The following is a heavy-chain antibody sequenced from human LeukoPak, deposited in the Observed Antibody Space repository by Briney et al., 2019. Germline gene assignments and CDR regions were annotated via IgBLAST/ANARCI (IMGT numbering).Heavy chain of an antibody. D-gene: IGHD3-16*02. Sequence: PGGSLRRSCAASGFTFSGSAMHWVRQASGKGLEWVGRIRSKANSYATAYAASVKGRFTISRDDSKNTAYLQMNSLKTEDTAVYYCTRHYDDYVWGSYRYGYDYWGQGTLVTVSS. J-gene: IGHJ4*02. CDR1: GFTFSGSA. CDR2: IRSKANSYAT. V-gene: IGHV3-73*01. CDR3: TRHYDDYVWGSYRYGYDY.